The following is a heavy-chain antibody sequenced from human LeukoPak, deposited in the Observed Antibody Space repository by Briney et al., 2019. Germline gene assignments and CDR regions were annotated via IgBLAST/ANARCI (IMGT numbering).Heavy chain of an antibody. J-gene: IGHJ6*03. Sequence: SETLSLTCTVSGGSININNYYWVWIRQPPGKGLGWIGSMYHSWSTYHNPSLKGRVTIALDTSKNQFSLKLSSVTAADTAVYYCARAAGGWDKYYYYYVDVWGKGTTVTVSS. CDR3: ARAAGGWDKYYYYYVDV. CDR2: MYHSWST. D-gene: IGHD1-26*01. CDR1: GGSININNYY. V-gene: IGHV4-39*07.